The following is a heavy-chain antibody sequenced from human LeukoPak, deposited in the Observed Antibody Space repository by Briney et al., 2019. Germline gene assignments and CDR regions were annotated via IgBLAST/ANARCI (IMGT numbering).Heavy chain of an antibody. J-gene: IGHJ5*02. V-gene: IGHV3-48*01. D-gene: IGHD6-6*01. CDR3: ARTGIAARPTVWFDP. CDR2: TSNRGNTI. Sequence: GGSLRLSCAASGFTFRNFAMNWVRQAPGKGLEWVSYTSNRGNTIYYADSVKGRFTISRDNAKNSLYLEMKSLRVEDTAVYYCARTGIAARPTVWFDPWGQGTLVTVSS. CDR1: GFTFRNFA.